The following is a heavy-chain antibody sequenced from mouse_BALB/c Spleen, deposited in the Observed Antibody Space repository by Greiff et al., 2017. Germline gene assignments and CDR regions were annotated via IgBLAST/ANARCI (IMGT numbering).Heavy chain of an antibody. Sequence: EVQLQQSGPELVKPGASVKISCKASGYSFTGYFMNWVMQSHGKSLEWIGRINPYNGDTFYNQKFKGKATMTVDKSSSTAYMELARLTSEDSAIYYCARDYYGSSYDAMDYWGQGTSVTVSS. V-gene: IGHV1-20*01. CDR1: GYSFTGYF. CDR3: ARDYYGSSYDAMDY. J-gene: IGHJ4*01. CDR2: INPYNGDT. D-gene: IGHD1-1*01.